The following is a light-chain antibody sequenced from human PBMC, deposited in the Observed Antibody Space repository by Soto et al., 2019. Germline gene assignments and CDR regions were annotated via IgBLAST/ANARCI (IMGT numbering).Light chain of an antibody. CDR2: ANS. V-gene: IGLV1-40*01. CDR1: SSNIGAGYD. Sequence: QSVLTQPPSVSGAPGQMVTISCTGSSSNIGAGYDVHWYQQLPGRAPKLLIYANSNRPSGVPDRFSGSRSGTSASLAITGLQAEDEADYSCQSYDSSLSGFYVFGTGTKVTVL. J-gene: IGLJ1*01. CDR3: QSYDSSLSGFYV.